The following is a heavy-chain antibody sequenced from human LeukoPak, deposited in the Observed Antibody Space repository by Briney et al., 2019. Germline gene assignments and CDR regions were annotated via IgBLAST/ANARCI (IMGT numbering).Heavy chain of an antibody. CDR2: IRSKVDGETT. CDR3: VTGSGGARLDY. Sequence: PGGSLRLSCAASGFTFSSYAMSWVRQAPGKGLEWVARIRSKVDGETTNYPAPLKGRVTISRDDLKNTLYLQMNNLKIEDTAVYYCVTGSGGARLDYWGQGTLVTVSS. CDR1: GFTFSSYA. V-gene: IGHV3-15*05. J-gene: IGHJ4*02. D-gene: IGHD3-10*01.